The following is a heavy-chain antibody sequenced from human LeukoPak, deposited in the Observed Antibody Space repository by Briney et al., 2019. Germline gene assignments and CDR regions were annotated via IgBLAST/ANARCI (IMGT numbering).Heavy chain of an antibody. J-gene: IGHJ4*02. CDR1: GFTFNNFG. CDR3: AKGRRGLDS. V-gene: IGHV3-23*01. Sequence: GGSLRLSCAASGFTFNNFGMTWVRQSPGKGLDWVSAIIGSGLHTYYADSVKGRFTIFRDNSKSTLFLQMNDLRAEDTAIYYCAKGRRGLDSWGQGTLVTVSS. CDR2: IIGSGLHT. D-gene: IGHD3-10*01.